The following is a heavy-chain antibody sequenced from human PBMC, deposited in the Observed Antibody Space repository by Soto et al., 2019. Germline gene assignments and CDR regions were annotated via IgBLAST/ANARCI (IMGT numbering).Heavy chain of an antibody. D-gene: IGHD5-12*01. J-gene: IGHJ5*02. V-gene: IGHV3-33*01. CDR1: GFTFSSYG. Sequence: QVQLVESGGGVVQPGRSLRLSCAASGFTFSSYGMHWVRQAPGKGLEWVAVIWDDGSNKYYADSVKGRFTISRDNSKNTLYLQMNSLRAEDTAVYYCARGGGYDLAGALGGNWFDPWGQGTLVTVSS. CDR3: ARGGGYDLAGALGGNWFDP. CDR2: IWDDGSNK.